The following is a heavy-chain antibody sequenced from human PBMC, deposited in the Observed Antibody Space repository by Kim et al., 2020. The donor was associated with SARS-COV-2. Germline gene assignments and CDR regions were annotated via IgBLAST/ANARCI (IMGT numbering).Heavy chain of an antibody. Sequence: NPSLKRRVTISVDTSKNQCSLKLSSVTAADTAVYYCARFAMVRGMNWFDPWGQGTLVTVSS. D-gene: IGHD3-10*01. CDR3: ARFAMVRGMNWFDP. V-gene: IGHV4-59*01. J-gene: IGHJ5*02.